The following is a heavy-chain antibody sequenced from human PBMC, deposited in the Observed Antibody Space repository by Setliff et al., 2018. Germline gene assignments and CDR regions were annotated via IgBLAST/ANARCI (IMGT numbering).Heavy chain of an antibody. CDR1: GGSISSYY. V-gene: IGHV4-59*08. CDR2: IYYSGST. D-gene: IGHD3-10*01. J-gene: IGHJ5*02. Sequence: PSETLSLTCTVSGGSISSYYWSWIRQPPGKRLEWIGYIYYSGSTNYNPSLESRVTISVDTSKNQFSLRLSSVTAADTAVYYCARHHRGVIISWFDPWGQGTLVTVSS. CDR3: ARHHRGVIISWFDP.